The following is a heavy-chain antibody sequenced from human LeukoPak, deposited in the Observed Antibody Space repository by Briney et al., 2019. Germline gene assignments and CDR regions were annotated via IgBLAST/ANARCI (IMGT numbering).Heavy chain of an antibody. Sequence: PGGSLRLSCAAFGFTFSSYAMSWVRQAPGKGLEWVSAISGSGGDTYYADSVKGRFTFSRDNSKNTLYLQMNSLRPEDTALYCCGKAVWFGEFDYYFFGLDVWGQGTTVTVPS. J-gene: IGHJ6*02. CDR3: GKAVWFGEFDYYFFGLDV. V-gene: IGHV3-23*01. D-gene: IGHD3-10*01. CDR2: ISGSGGDT. CDR1: GFTFSSYA.